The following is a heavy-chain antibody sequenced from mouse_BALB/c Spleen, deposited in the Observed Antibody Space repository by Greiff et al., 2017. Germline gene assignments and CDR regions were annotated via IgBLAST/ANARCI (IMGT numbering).Heavy chain of an antibody. CDR2: IWSGGST. CDR1: GFSLTSYG. CDR3: ARPYYGSSYPYWYFDV. J-gene: IGHJ1*01. D-gene: IGHD1-1*01. Sequence: VMLVESGPGLVQPSQSLSITCTVSGFSLTSYGVHWVRQSPGKGLEWLGVIWSGGSTDYNAAFISRLSISKDNSKSQVFFKMNSLQANDTAIYYCARPYYGSSYPYWYFDVWGAGTTVTVSS. V-gene: IGHV2-2*02.